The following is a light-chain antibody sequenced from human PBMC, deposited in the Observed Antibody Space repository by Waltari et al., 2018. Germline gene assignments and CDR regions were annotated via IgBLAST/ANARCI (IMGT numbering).Light chain of an antibody. CDR3: QQYNNWPPLT. J-gene: IGKJ4*01. V-gene: IGKV3-15*01. Sequence: EIVMTQSPATLSWSPGERATPSCRPSQSVSSNLAWYQQKPGQAPRLLIYGASTRATGIPARFSGSGSGTEFTLTISSLQSEDFAVYYCQQYNNWPPLTFGGGTKVEIK. CDR1: QSVSSN. CDR2: GAS.